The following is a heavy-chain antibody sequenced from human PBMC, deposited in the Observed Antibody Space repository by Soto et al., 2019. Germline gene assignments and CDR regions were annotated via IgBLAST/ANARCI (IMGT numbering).Heavy chain of an antibody. J-gene: IGHJ4*02. CDR2: INPSGGST. V-gene: IGHV1-46*01. D-gene: IGHD5-12*01. Sequence: DSVKVPCKASGYSFTSYYMHWVRQAPGQGLEWMGIINPSGGSTSYAQKFQGRFTMTRDTSKSTVYMELSSLRSEDTAVYYCARLLEMATIAPFDYWGQGTLVTVSS. CDR3: ARLLEMATIAPFDY. CDR1: GYSFTSYY.